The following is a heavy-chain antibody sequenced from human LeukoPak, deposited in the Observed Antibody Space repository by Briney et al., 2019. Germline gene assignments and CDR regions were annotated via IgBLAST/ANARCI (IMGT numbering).Heavy chain of an antibody. CDR2: IYYSGST. D-gene: IGHD3-3*01. CDR1: GGSISSSSYY. V-gene: IGHV4-39*01. CDR3: ARHSTSYYDFWSGYYDAFDI. Sequence: SETLSLTCTVSGGSISSSSYYWGWIRQPPGKGLEWIGSIYYSGSTYYNPSLKSRVTISVDTSMNQFSLKLSSVTAADTAVYYCARHSTSYYDFWSGYYDAFDIWGQGTMVTVSS. J-gene: IGHJ3*02.